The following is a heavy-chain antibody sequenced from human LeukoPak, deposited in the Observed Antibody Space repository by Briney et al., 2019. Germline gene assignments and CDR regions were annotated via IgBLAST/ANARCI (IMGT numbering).Heavy chain of an antibody. CDR2: IYYSGST. Sequence: PSETLSLTCTVSGGSISSSSYYWGWTRQPPGKGLEWIGSIYYSGSTYYNPSLKSRVTISVDTSKNQFSLKLSSVTAADTAVYYCASVVRGVPFDYWGQGTLVTVSS. CDR1: GGSISSSSYY. J-gene: IGHJ4*02. V-gene: IGHV4-39*01. CDR3: ASVVRGVPFDY. D-gene: IGHD3-10*01.